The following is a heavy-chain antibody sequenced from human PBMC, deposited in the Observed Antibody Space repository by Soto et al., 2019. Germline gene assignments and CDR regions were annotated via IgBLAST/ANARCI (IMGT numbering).Heavy chain of an antibody. CDR2: ISYDGSNK. CDR1: GFTFSSYG. D-gene: IGHD3-10*01. CDR3: AKPGGRFGELLRAFDY. Sequence: GGSLRLSCAASGFTFSSYGMHWVRQAPGKGLEWVAVISYDGSNKYYADSVKGRFTISRDNSKNTLYLQMNSLRAEDTAVYYCAKPGGRFGELLRAFDYWGQGTLVTVSS. J-gene: IGHJ4*02. V-gene: IGHV3-30*18.